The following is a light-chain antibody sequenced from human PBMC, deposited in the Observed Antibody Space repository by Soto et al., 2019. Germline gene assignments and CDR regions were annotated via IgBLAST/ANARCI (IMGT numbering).Light chain of an antibody. CDR1: SSNIGSNY. V-gene: IGLV1-47*01. J-gene: IGLJ2*01. CDR3: AACDHSLTGLV. Sequence: QSVLTQPPSASGTPGQRVTISCSGSSSNIGSNYVYWYQQLPGTAPKLLIYRNNQRPSGVPDRFSGSKSGTSASLAISGLRSEPEDDHYSAACDHSLTGLVFAGGPKLTVL. CDR2: RNN.